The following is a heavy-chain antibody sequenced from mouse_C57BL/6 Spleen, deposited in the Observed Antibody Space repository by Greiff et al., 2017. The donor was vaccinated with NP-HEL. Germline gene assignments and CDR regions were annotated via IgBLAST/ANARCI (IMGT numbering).Heavy chain of an antibody. Sequence: VQLQQSGAELVRPGASVTLSCKASGYTFTDYEMHWVKQTPVHGLEWIGAIDPETGGTAYNQKFKGKAILTADKSSSTAYMELRSLTSEDSAVYYCTRGLISYGNYAMDYWGQGTSVTVSS. CDR2: IDPETGGT. D-gene: IGHD1-1*01. V-gene: IGHV1-15*01. CDR3: TRGLISYGNYAMDY. CDR1: GYTFTDYE. J-gene: IGHJ4*01.